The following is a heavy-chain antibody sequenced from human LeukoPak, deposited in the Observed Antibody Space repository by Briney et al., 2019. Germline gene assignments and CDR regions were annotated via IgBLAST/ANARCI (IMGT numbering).Heavy chain of an antibody. Sequence: GGSLRLCCAVSGFTFSSFAMSWVRQAPGKGLEWVSQISGNGTTTYYADSVRGRFTISRDNSKNMLYLQMDSLRAEDTALYYCAKDERGHCGGDCYVNWGQGHLVTVSS. J-gene: IGHJ4*02. CDR3: AKDERGHCGGDCYVN. CDR1: GFTFSSFA. D-gene: IGHD2-21*02. CDR2: ISGNGTTT. V-gene: IGHV3-23*01.